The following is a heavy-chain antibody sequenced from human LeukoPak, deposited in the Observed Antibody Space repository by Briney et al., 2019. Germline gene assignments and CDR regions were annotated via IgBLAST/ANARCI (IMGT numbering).Heavy chain of an antibody. Sequence: ASVKVSCKASGYTFTSYAMHWVRQAPGQRLEWMGWINAGNGNTKYSQKFQGRVTITRDTSASTAYMELSSLRSEDTAVYYCARVRDYAGAFDIWGQGTMVTVSS. J-gene: IGHJ3*02. V-gene: IGHV1-3*01. CDR2: INAGNGNT. CDR1: GYTFTSYA. CDR3: ARVRDYAGAFDI. D-gene: IGHD4-17*01.